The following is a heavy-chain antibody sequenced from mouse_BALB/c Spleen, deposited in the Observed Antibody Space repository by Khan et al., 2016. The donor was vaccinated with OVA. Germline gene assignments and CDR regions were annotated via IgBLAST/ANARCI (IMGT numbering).Heavy chain of an antibody. CDR2: INTHSGVP. J-gene: IGHJ4*01. V-gene: IGHV9-4*02. CDR1: GYTFTTAG. Sequence: QIQLVQSGPELKKPGETVRISCKASGYTFTTAGIQWVQKMPGKGLKWIGWINTHSGVPKYAEDFKGRFAFSLEISVNTAYLQITNLKNEDTATDYCARGGAAYYENDGGAMEYWGQGTSVTVSS. D-gene: IGHD2-4*01. CDR3: ARGGAAYYENDGGAMEY.